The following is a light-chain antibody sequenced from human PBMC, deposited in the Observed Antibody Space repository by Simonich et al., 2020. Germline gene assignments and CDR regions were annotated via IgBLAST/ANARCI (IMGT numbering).Light chain of an antibody. J-gene: IGKJ1*01. V-gene: IGKV4-1*01. CDR3: QQYYSTPLT. CDR2: WAS. CDR1: KSVLYSSNNKNY. Sequence: DIVMTQSPDSLAVSLGERATINCKSSKSVLYSSNNKNYLVWYTQKPGQPPKLLIYWASTRESGVPDRFSGSGSGTDFTLTISSLQAEDVAVYYCQQYYSTPLTFGQGTKVEIK.